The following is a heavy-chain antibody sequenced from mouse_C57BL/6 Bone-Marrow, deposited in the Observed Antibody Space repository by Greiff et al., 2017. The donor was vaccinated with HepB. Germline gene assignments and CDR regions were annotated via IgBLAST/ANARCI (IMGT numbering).Heavy chain of an antibody. CDR1: GYTFTSYT. V-gene: IGHV1-4*01. Sequence: QVQLKESGAELARPGASVKMSCKASGYTFTSYTMHWVKQRPGQGLEWIGYINPSSGYTKYNQKFKDKATLTADKSSSTAYMQLSSLTSEDSAVYYCARPFYYSSWFAYWGQGTLVTVSA. D-gene: IGHD1-1*01. CDR3: ARPFYYSSWFAY. CDR2: INPSSGYT. J-gene: IGHJ3*01.